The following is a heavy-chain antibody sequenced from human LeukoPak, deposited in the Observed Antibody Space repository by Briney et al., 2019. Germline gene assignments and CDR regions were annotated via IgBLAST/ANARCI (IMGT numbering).Heavy chain of an antibody. V-gene: IGHV1-24*01. J-gene: IGHJ6*02. CDR3: AKAGLAVAGTSYYYGMDV. Sequence: ASVKVSCKVSGYTLTELSMHWVRQAPGKGLEWMGGFDPEDGETIYAQKFQGRVTMTEDTSTDTAYMELSSLRSDDTAVYYCAKAGLAVAGTSYYYGMDVWGQGTTVTVSS. CDR1: GYTLTELS. D-gene: IGHD6-19*01. CDR2: FDPEDGET.